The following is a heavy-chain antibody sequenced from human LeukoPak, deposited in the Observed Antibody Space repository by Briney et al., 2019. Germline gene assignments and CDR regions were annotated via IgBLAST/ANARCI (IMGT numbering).Heavy chain of an antibody. CDR1: GGSISNTNW. J-gene: IGHJ4*02. V-gene: IGHV4-4*02. CDR3: AREGGPYRPLDY. Sequence: KPSQTLPLTCGVSGGSISNTNWWTWVRQPPGKGLEWIGEVNLQGSTNYNPSLKSRVAISVDKSENHISLKLTSVTAADTAVYYCAREGGPYRPLDYSGQGTLVTVAS. CDR2: VNLQGST.